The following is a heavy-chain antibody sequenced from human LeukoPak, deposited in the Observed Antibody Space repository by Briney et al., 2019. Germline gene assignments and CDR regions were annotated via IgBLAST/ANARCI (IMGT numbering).Heavy chain of an antibody. J-gene: IGHJ6*02. D-gene: IGHD2-2*01. Sequence: SETLSLTCAVYGGSFSGYYWSWIRQPPGKGLEWIGEINHSGSTNYNPSLKSRVTISVDTSKNQFSLKLSSATAADTAVYYCARMDRYCSSTSCYGFYYYYGMDVWGQGTTVTVSS. CDR1: GGSFSGYY. CDR3: ARMDRYCSSTSCYGFYYYYGMDV. CDR2: INHSGST. V-gene: IGHV4-34*01.